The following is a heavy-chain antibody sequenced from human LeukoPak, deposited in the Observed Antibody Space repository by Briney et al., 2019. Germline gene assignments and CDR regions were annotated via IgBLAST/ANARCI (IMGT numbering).Heavy chain of an antibody. J-gene: IGHJ6*03. D-gene: IGHD6-13*01. CDR1: GFTFSSYG. CDR2: IRYDGSNK. V-gene: IGHV3-30*02. Sequence: GGSLRLSCAASGFTFSSYGMHWVRQAPGKGLEWVAFIRYDGSNKYYADSVKGRFTISRDNSKNTLYLQMNSLRAEDTAVYYCAKDDGSSWYYYYYYMDVWGKGTTVTISS. CDR3: AKDDGSSWYYYYYYMDV.